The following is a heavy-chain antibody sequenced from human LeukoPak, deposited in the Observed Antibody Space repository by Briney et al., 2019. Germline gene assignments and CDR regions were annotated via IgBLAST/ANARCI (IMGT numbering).Heavy chain of an antibody. CDR1: GFTFSSYG. J-gene: IGHJ4*02. CDR3: AKEGRYFDWLLYPNYFDY. CDR2: IRYDGSNK. Sequence: GGSLRLSCAASGFTFSSYGMHWVRQAPGKGLEWVAFIRYDGSNKYYADSVKGRFTISRDNSKNTLYLQMNSLRAEDTAVYYCAKEGRYFDWLLYPNYFDYWGQGTLVTVSS. D-gene: IGHD3-9*01. V-gene: IGHV3-30*02.